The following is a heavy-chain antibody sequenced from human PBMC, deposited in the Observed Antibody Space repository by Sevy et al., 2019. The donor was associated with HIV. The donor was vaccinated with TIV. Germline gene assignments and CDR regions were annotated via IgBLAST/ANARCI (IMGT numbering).Heavy chain of an antibody. J-gene: IGHJ6*03. Sequence: GGSLRLSCAASGFTFSNAWMSWVRQAPGKGLEWVGRIKSKTDGGTTDYAAPVKGRFTISRDDSKNTLYLQMNSLKTEETAVYYCTTGVGVGATPGYYYYYMDVWGKGTTVTVSS. D-gene: IGHD1-26*01. V-gene: IGHV3-15*01. CDR3: TTGVGVGATPGYYYYYMDV. CDR2: IKSKTDGGTT. CDR1: GFTFSNAW.